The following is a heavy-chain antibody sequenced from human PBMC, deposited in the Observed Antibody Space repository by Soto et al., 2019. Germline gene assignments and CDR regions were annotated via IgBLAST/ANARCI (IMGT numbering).Heavy chain of an antibody. CDR1: GGTFISYA. V-gene: IGHV1-69*13. CDR2: IIPIFGTA. CDR3: ARELSNRPGIAVAGIDGMDV. J-gene: IGHJ6*02. D-gene: IGHD6-19*01. Sequence: SVKVSFNASGGTFISYAISWVRQAPGQGLEWMGGIIPIFGTANYAQNFQGRVTITADESTSTAYMELSSLRSEDTAVYYCARELSNRPGIAVAGIDGMDVWGQGTTVTVSS.